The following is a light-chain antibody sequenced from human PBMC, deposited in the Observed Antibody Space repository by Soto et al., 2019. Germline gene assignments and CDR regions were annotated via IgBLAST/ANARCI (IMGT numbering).Light chain of an antibody. CDR2: GAS. CDR1: QAISHY. V-gene: IGKV1-17*03. Sequence: DIQMTQSPSAMSASVGDRVTITCRASQAISHYLAWFHQRPGEVPKRLIYGASTLQSGVPTRFSGSGSGTEFTLTISSLQPEDFGTYYCLPHNTYPLSFGGGTQVE. J-gene: IGKJ4*01. CDR3: LPHNTYPLS.